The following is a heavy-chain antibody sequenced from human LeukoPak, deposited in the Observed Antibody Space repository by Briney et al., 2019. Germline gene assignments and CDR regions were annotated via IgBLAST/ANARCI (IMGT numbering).Heavy chain of an antibody. V-gene: IGHV3-11*01. CDR2: ISSSGSTI. J-gene: IGHJ4*02. D-gene: IGHD3-16*01. CDR1: GXTFSDYY. Sequence: ASGXTFSDYYMSWXRXAPGKXXXXVSYISSSGSTIYYADSVKGRFTISRDNAKNSLYLQMNSLRAEDTAVYYCARDFGGGYFDYWGQGTLVTVSS. CDR3: ARDFGGGYFDY.